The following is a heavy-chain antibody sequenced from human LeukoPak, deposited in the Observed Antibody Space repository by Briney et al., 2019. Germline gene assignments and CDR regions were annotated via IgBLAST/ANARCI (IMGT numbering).Heavy chain of an antibody. CDR2: TSGSI. Sequence: SETLSLTCAVSGASISSHYWGWIRQPPGKGLEWIGYTSGSISDNPSLKSRVAVSVDPSQNQFSLSLTSVTAADTAVYYCARVLAIFGLDTTDFYMDVWGKGTTVTVSS. J-gene: IGHJ6*03. CDR3: ARVLAIFGLDTTDFYMDV. CDR1: GASISSHY. D-gene: IGHD3/OR15-3a*01. V-gene: IGHV4-59*11.